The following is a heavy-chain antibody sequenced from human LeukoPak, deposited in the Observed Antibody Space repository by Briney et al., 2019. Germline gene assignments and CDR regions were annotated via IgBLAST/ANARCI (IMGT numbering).Heavy chain of an antibody. D-gene: IGHD2-21*02. J-gene: IGHJ4*02. CDR2: INPSGGST. CDR1: GYTFTSYG. V-gene: IGHV1-46*01. CDR3: ARDGADIVVVTAILDY. Sequence: ASVKVSCKASGYTFTSYGISWVRQAPGQGLEWMGIINPSGGSTSYAQKFQGRVTMTRDTSTSTVYMELSSLRSEDTAVYYCARDGADIVVVTAILDYWGQGTLVTVPS.